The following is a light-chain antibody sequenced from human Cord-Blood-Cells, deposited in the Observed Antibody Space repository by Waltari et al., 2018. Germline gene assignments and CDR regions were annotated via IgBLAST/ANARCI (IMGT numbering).Light chain of an antibody. V-gene: IGLV2-23*01. CDR3: CSYAGSSTYV. Sequence: QSALTQPASVSGSPGQSITISCTGTSSAAGSYNLVSWYQQHPAKAPKLRIDEGSKRPSGLSNRFSGTRSGNAASLAITGLQAEDEADYYWCSYAGSSTYVFGTGTKVTVL. CDR2: EGS. CDR1: SSAAGSYNL. J-gene: IGLJ1*01.